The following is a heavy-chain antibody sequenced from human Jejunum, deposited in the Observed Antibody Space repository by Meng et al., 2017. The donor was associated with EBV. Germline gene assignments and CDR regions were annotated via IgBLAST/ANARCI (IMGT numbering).Heavy chain of an antibody. CDR3: AMGPDYAKSGY. CDR1: GGSISISIYC. CDR2: ICFSDYT. Sequence: LHLQYTRPGLVKPPETLSLTCTVSGGSISISIYCWGWIRQPPGKGLEWIGSICFSDYTYHNPSLKSRVTISADTSKNQFSLSLTSVTAADTAVYYCAMGPDYAKSGYWGQGTLVTVSS. J-gene: IGHJ4*02. V-gene: IGHV4-39*01. D-gene: IGHD4-17*01.